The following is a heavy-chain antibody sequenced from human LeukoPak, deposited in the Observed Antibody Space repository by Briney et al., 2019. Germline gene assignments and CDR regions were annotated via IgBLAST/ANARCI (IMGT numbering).Heavy chain of an antibody. CDR3: TTARGYSAYEY. D-gene: IGHD5-12*01. CDR1: GFTVNNAW. J-gene: IGHJ3*01. V-gene: IGHV3-15*01. Sequence: GGSLRLSCAASGFTVNNAWMTWVRQAPGKGLEWVGRIKSRTDGGTTDFAAPVNGRFTISRDDSENTLYLQMNSLKAEDTAIYYCTTARGYSAYEYWGRGTMVTVSS. CDR2: IKSRTDGGTT.